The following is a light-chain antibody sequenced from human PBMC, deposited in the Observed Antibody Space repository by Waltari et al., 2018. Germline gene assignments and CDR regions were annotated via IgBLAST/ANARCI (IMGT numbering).Light chain of an antibody. V-gene: IGLV1-44*01. Sequence: QSVLTQPPSASGTPGQRVTISCSGSSSNIGSNTVNWYQQLPGTAPKLLIYRNNQRPSGGPDRVAGSKSGTSASLAISGLQSEDEADYYCAAWDDSLNGWVFGGGTKLTVL. CDR2: RNN. CDR3: AAWDDSLNGWV. J-gene: IGLJ3*02. CDR1: SSNIGSNT.